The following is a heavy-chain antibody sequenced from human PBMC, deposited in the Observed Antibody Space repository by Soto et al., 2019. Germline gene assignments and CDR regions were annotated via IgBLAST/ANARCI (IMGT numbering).Heavy chain of an antibody. V-gene: IGHV3-30*18. CDR1: GFTFSSRG. J-gene: IGHJ4*02. Sequence: QVQLVESGGGVIQPGKSLRLACAASGFTFSSRGMHWVRQAPGKGLEWVAIISRDGNSKFDGGSVKGRFTISRDNSKDTLYLEMNNRLVEDTAVYYCVKEDDNYFFDYWGPGTLVTVSS. D-gene: IGHD1-1*01. CDR2: ISRDGNSK. CDR3: VKEDDNYFFDY.